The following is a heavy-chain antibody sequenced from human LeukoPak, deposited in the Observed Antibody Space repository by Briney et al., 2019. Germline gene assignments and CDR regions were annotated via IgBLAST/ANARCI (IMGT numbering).Heavy chain of an antibody. CDR2: IYYSGST. V-gene: IGHV4-39*07. Sequence: SETLSLTCTVSGGSISSSSYYWGWIRQPPGKGLEWIGSIYYSGSTYYNPSLKSRVTISVDTSKNQFSLKLSSVTAADTAVYYCARDLGGSSGSYYGYYYYYYMDVWGKGTTVTVSS. CDR3: ARDLGGSSGSYYGYYYYYYMDV. CDR1: GGSISSSSYY. J-gene: IGHJ6*03. D-gene: IGHD1-26*01.